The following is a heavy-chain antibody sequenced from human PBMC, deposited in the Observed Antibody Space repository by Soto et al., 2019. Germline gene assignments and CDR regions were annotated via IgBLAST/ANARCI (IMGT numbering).Heavy chain of an antibody. D-gene: IGHD3-10*01. CDR1: GFTFSSYG. J-gene: IGHJ4*02. CDR2: ISGSGGTT. V-gene: IGHV3-23*01. Sequence: EVQVLESGGGLVQPGGSLRVSCAASGFTFSSYGMSWVRQTPGKRLEWVSAISGSGGTTYYADSVKGRFTISRDNSMSTVSLQMNTLRAGDTGVYYCAKLGGRRIGMADSWGQGTLVIVSS. CDR3: AKLGGRRIGMADS.